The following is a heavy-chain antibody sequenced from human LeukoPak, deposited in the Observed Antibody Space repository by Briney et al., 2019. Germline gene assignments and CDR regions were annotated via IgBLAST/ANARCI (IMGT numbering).Heavy chain of an antibody. CDR3: VAEGCSGGICYPYFDL. Sequence: ASVKVSCKVSGHTLTEVCMHWVRQAPGKGLQWIGGFDPANGGKIYAQQFQGRVTMTEDTSTDTAYMELNSLRSEDTAVYYCVAEGCSGGICYPYFDLWGRGTLVIVSS. D-gene: IGHD2-15*01. CDR2: FDPANGGK. V-gene: IGHV1-24*01. CDR1: GHTLTEVC. J-gene: IGHJ2*01.